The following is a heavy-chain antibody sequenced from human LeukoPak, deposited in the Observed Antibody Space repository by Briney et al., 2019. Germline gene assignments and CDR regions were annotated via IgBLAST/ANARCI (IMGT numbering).Heavy chain of an antibody. J-gene: IGHJ4*02. V-gene: IGHV3-23*01. CDR1: GFTFSSYA. CDR2: ISGSGGST. Sequence: GGSLRLSCAASGFTFSSYAMSWVRQAPGKGLEWVSAISGSGGSTYYADSVKGRFTISRDNSKSTLYLQMNSLRAEDTAVYYCAKEMGYCSGGSCSFDYWGQGTLVTVSS. D-gene: IGHD2-15*01. CDR3: AKEMGYCSGGSCSFDY.